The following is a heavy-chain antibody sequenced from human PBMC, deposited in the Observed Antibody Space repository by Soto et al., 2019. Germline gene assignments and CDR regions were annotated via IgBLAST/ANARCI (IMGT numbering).Heavy chain of an antibody. J-gene: IGHJ6*02. D-gene: IGHD1-20*01. CDR1: GFTFISYS. Sequence: PGGSLRLSCAASGFTFISYSMNWVRQAPGKGLEWVSYISSSSSTIYYADSVKGRFTISRGNAKNSLYLQMNSLRDEDTAVYYCARDSLRITGTPGDYYYGMDVWGQGTTVTVSS. CDR2: ISSSSSTI. V-gene: IGHV3-48*02. CDR3: ARDSLRITGTPGDYYYGMDV.